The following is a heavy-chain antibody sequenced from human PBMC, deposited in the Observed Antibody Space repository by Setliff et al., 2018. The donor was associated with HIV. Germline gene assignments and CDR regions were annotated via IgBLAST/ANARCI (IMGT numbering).Heavy chain of an antibody. V-gene: IGHV1-24*01. CDR2: FDPEDDET. J-gene: IGHJ3*02. CDR1: GYTLTELS. CDR3: ATSGFYDILTGPTPGVFDI. D-gene: IGHD3-9*01. Sequence: ASVKVSCKVSGYTLTELSMHWVRQAPGEGLEWMGGFDPEDDETVYAEKFQGRVTMTEDTSTGTAYMALSSLRSEDTAMYYCATSGFYDILTGPTPGVFDIWGQGTMVTVSS.